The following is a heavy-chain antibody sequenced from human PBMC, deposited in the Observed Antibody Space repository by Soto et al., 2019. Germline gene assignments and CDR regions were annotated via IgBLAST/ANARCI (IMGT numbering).Heavy chain of an antibody. J-gene: IGHJ4*02. Sequence: ESLKISCKASDYSFTNYWIAWVRQMPGQGLELMGTIFPDDSDTRYSPSLQGQVTISADKSITTAYLQWSSLKASDTAIYYCARGGVAVRTFDNWGQGTLVTVSS. V-gene: IGHV5-51*01. D-gene: IGHD3-3*01. CDR2: IFPDDSDT. CDR1: DYSFTNYW. CDR3: ARGGVAVRTFDN.